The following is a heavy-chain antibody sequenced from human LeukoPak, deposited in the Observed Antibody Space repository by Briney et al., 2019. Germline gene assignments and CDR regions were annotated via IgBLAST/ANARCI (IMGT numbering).Heavy chain of an antibody. CDR2: ISGSGSST. D-gene: IGHD5-24*01. Sequence: PGGSLRLSCAASGFTFSSYAMSWVRQAPGKGLEWVSAISGSGSSTYYADSVKGRFTISRDNSKNPLYLQMNSLRAEDTALYYCAKRDGYNSNPLKDWGQGTLVTVSS. V-gene: IGHV3-23*01. J-gene: IGHJ4*02. CDR3: AKRDGYNSNPLKD. CDR1: GFTFSSYA.